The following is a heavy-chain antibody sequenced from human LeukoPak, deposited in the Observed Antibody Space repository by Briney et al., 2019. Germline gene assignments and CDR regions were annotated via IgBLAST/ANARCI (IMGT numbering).Heavy chain of an antibody. D-gene: IGHD3-10*01. CDR3: ARDPLWFGNDPSYGMDV. Sequence: PGGSLRLSCAASEFTFSSYPMHWVRRAPGEGLEWVAVISFDGSNKYYADSVKGRFTISRDNSKNTLYVQMNSLRAEDTAVYYCARDPLWFGNDPSYGMDVWGQGTTVTVSS. J-gene: IGHJ6*02. V-gene: IGHV3-30-3*01. CDR1: EFTFSSYP. CDR2: ISFDGSNK.